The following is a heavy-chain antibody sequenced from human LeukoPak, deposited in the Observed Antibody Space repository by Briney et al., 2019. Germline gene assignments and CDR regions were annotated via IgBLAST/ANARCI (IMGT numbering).Heavy chain of an antibody. J-gene: IGHJ4*02. CDR2: IYYSGST. D-gene: IGHD2-2*01. Sequence: PSETLSLTCTVSGDSISSYYWSWVRQPPGKGLEWVGYIYYSGSTNYNPSLKSRVTISVDTSKNQFSLKLSSVTAADTAVYYRARADCSSTSCPSDYWGQGTLVTVSS. V-gene: IGHV4-59*01. CDR1: GDSISSYY. CDR3: ARADCSSTSCPSDY.